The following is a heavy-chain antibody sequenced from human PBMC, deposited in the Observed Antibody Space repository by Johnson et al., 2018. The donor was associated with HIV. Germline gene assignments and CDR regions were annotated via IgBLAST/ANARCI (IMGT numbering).Heavy chain of an antibody. Sequence: QEKLVESGGGVVQPGGSLRLSCAASGFTFSDYYMSWIRQAPGKGLEWVSYISSSGSTIYYADSVKGRFSISRDNAKHSLYLQMNSLRAEDTAVYYCARVRIGRENAFDIWGQGTMVTVSS. J-gene: IGHJ3*02. CDR1: GFTFSDYY. D-gene: IGHD1-26*01. CDR2: ISSSGSTI. V-gene: IGHV3-11*04. CDR3: ARVRIGRENAFDI.